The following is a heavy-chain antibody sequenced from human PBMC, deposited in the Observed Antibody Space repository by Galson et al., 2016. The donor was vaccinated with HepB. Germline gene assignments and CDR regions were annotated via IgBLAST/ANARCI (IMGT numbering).Heavy chain of an antibody. CDR1: GFTFTSYA. CDR3: ARDERTVPTSENWFDP. V-gene: IGHV3-30-3*01. J-gene: IGHJ5*02. Sequence: SLRLSCAASGFTFTSYAMHWVRQAPGKGLEWVAVISSDGSRKYYADSVKGRFTISSEISKTTLYLQMNSLRTEDTAVYYCARDERTVPTSENWFDPWGQGTLVTVSS. CDR2: ISSDGSRK. D-gene: IGHD4-17*01.